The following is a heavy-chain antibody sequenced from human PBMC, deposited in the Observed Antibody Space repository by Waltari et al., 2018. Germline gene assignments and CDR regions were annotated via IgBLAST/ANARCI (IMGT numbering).Heavy chain of an antibody. V-gene: IGHV1-8*01. J-gene: IGHJ6*02. CDR2: MNPNSGNT. CDR1: GYTFPSSD. CDR3: ARGTLYCGGDCYSLPYYYYYGMDV. D-gene: IGHD2-21*02. Sequence: QVQLVQSVAEVKKPGASVKVSCKASGYTFPSSDITCVRQATVQGLDCMGWMNPNSGNTGYAQKFQGRVTMTRNTSISTAYMELSSLRSEDTAVYYCARGTLYCGGDCYSLPYYYYYGMDVWGQGTTVTVSS.